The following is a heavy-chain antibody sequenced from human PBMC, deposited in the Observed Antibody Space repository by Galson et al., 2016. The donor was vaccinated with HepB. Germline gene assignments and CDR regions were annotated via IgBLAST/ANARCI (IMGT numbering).Heavy chain of an antibody. J-gene: IGHJ3*02. CDR2: IGSILSIM. CDR1: GFNFNRYS. Sequence: SLRLSCAASGFNFNRYSMNWVRQAPGKGPEWVSYIGSILSIMKYADSVKGRFTISRDNAKNSLYLQLDSLRAEDTAVYYCARDAPFSGYYWAAFDIWGQGTTVTVST. D-gene: IGHD3-22*01. CDR3: ARDAPFSGYYWAAFDI. V-gene: IGHV3-48*04.